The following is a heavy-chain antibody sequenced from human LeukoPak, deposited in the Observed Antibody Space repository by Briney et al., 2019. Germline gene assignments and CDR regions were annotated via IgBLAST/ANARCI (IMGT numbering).Heavy chain of an antibody. V-gene: IGHV3-33*01. CDR2: VWYDGSNK. CDR3: ARDWPNRIAAAGIWFDP. Sequence: GGSLRLSCAASGFTFSDNGTHWVRQAPGKGLEWVAVVWYDGSNKFYADSAKGRFTISRDNSKNTVYLEMNSLRVEDTAVYYCARDWPNRIAAAGIWFDPWGQGTLVTVSS. CDR1: GFTFSDNG. J-gene: IGHJ5*02. D-gene: IGHD6-13*01.